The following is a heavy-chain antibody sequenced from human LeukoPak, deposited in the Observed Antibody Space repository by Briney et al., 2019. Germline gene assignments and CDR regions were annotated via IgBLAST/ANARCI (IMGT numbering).Heavy chain of an antibody. J-gene: IGHJ6*02. CDR3: ARLTPKRYSGMDV. CDR2: INHSGST. V-gene: IGHV4-34*01. CDR1: GGSFSGYY. D-gene: IGHD2-15*01. Sequence: PSETLSLTCAVYGGSFSGYYWSWIRQPPGKGLEWIGEINHSGSTNYNPSLKSRVTISVDTSKNQFSLKLSSVTAADTAVYYCARLTPKRYSGMDVGGQGPRVTVSS.